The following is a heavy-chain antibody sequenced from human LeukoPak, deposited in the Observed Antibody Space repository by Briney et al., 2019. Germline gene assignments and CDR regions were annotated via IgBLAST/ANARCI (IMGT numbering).Heavy chain of an antibody. CDR2: ISSSGST. CDR3: ARRTMVRGVAY. Sequence: SQILSLTCTVSGDSISSGDYYWSWIRQPAGKGLEWIGRISSSGSTNYNPSLKSRVTISVDTSKNQFSLKLSSVTAADTAVYYCARRTMVRGVAYWGQGTLVTVSS. V-gene: IGHV4-61*02. D-gene: IGHD3-10*01. CDR1: GDSISSGDYY. J-gene: IGHJ4*02.